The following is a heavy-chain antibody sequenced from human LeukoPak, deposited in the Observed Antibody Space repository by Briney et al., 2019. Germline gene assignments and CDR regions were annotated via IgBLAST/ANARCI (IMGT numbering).Heavy chain of an antibody. D-gene: IGHD3-3*01. V-gene: IGHV3-48*01. CDR2: ISSSSSTI. CDR3: ARELGVAIFGVVIDSDEDAFDI. J-gene: IGHJ3*02. Sequence: PGGSLRLSCAASGFTFSSYEMNWVRQAPGKGLEWVSYISSSSSTIYYADSVKGRFTISRDNAKNSLYLQMNSLRAEDTAVYYCARELGVAIFGVVIDSDEDAFDIWGQGTMVTVSS. CDR1: GFTFSSYE.